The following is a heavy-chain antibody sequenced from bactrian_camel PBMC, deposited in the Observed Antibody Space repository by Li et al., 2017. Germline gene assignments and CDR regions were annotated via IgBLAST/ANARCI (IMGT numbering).Heavy chain of an antibody. V-gene: IGHV3S53*01. Sequence: VQLVESGGGSVQAGGSLKLSCTVSPRTHKYNCMGWFRQAPGQEREGVAAFGRDGSTSYAGSVKGRFTISQNNAKNILYLQINSLKPEDTAMYYCALNTLSWLGYRCEYNAWGQGTQVTVS. CDR1: PRTHKYNC. CDR2: FGRDGST. CDR3: ALNTLSWLGYRCEYNA. D-gene: IGHD1*01. J-gene: IGHJ4*01.